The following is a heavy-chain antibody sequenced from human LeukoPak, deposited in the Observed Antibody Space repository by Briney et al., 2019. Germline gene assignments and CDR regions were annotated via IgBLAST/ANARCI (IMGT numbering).Heavy chain of an antibody. D-gene: IGHD3-10*01. CDR2: MNPNSGNT. V-gene: IGHV1-8*01. CDR3: ARQYYYGSGSYMYWYFDL. Sequence: ASVKVSCKASGYTFTSYDINWVRQATGQGLEWMGWMNPNSGNTGYAQKFQGRVTMTRNTSISTAYMELSSLRSEDTAVYYCARQYYYGSGSYMYWYFDLWGRGTLVAVSS. J-gene: IGHJ2*01. CDR1: GYTFTSYD.